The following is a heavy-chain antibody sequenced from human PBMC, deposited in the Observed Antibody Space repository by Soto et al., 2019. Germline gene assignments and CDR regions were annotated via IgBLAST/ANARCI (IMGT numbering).Heavy chain of an antibody. CDR3: AKDREQQLVRGWFDP. V-gene: IGHV3-30*18. D-gene: IGHD6-13*01. CDR2: ISYDGNNK. Sequence: GGSLRLSCAASGFTFSDYGVHWVRQAPGKGLEWVAVISYDGNNKYYADSVQGRFTISRDNSKNTLYLQMNSLRAEDTAVYYCAKDREQQLVRGWFDPWGPGTLVTVSS. CDR1: GFTFSDYG. J-gene: IGHJ5*02.